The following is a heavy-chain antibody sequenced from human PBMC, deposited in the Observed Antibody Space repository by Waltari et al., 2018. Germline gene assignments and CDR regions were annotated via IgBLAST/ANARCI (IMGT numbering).Heavy chain of an antibody. CDR1: GYSFTIYY. Sequence: EVQLVQSGAEVKKPGESLNISCKGSGYSFTIYYIVWVRQMPGKGLEWMGITYAGASDTRYSPSFQGEVTLSVDKSNSTAYLQWSSLKASDTAIYYCARRPIMVQGVHYYYMDVRGKGPTVTVSS. D-gene: IGHD3-10*01. CDR3: ARRPIMVQGVHYYYMDV. V-gene: IGHV5-51*01. CDR2: TYAGASDT. J-gene: IGHJ6*03.